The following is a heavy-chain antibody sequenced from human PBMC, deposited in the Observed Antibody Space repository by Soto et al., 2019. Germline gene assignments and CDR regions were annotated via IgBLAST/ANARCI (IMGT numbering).Heavy chain of an antibody. Sequence: QVQLVQSGAEVKKPGSSVKVSCKASGGTFSSYAISWVRQAPGQGLEWMGGIIPIFGTANYAQKFQGRVTITADESTSKAYMELSSLRSEDTAVYYCASLCSGGSCYEHEYYFDYWGQGTLVTVSS. V-gene: IGHV1-69*12. D-gene: IGHD2-15*01. J-gene: IGHJ4*02. CDR1: GGTFSSYA. CDR2: IIPIFGTA. CDR3: ASLCSGGSCYEHEYYFDY.